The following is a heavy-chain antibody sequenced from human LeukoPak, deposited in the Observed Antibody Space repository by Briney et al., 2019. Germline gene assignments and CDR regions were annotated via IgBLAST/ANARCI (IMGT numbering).Heavy chain of an antibody. CDR3: ASQLRESSSSAY. Sequence: GGSLRLSCAASGFTFSSYSMNWVRQAPGKGLEWVSSISSSSSYIYYADSVKGRFTISRDNAKNSLYLQMNSLRAEDTAVYYCASQLRESSSSAYRGQGTLVTVSS. J-gene: IGHJ4*02. CDR2: ISSSSSYI. CDR1: GFTFSSYS. D-gene: IGHD6-13*01. V-gene: IGHV3-21*01.